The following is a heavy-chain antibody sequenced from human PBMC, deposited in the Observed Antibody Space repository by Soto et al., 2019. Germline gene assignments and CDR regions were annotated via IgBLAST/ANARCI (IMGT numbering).Heavy chain of an antibody. CDR2: ISAYNGNT. CDR3: ARRVLAYCGGDCNSNWFDP. V-gene: IGHV1-18*01. J-gene: IGHJ5*02. Sequence: GASVKVSCKASGYTFTSYGISWVRQAPGQGLERMGWISAYNGNTNYAQKLQGRVTMTTDTSTSTAYMELWILRSDDTAVYYFARRVLAYCGGDCNSNWFDPWGQGTLVIVSS. CDR1: GYTFTSYG. D-gene: IGHD2-21*01.